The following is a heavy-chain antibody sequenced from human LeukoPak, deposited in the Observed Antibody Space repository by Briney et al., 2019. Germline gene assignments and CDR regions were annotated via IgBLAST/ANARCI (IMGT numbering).Heavy chain of an antibody. CDR3: AREYSSTWYRGLAEYFQH. V-gene: IGHV3-73*01. J-gene: IGHJ1*01. Sequence: GGSLRLSCGASGFSFSGSAMHWVRQASGKGLERVSRIRSKANNYATLYAASVKGRFIISRDDSKKTMYLQMNSLKTEDTAVYYCAREYSSTWYRGLAEYFQHWGQGTQVTVSS. CDR1: GFSFSGSA. CDR2: IRSKANNYAT. D-gene: IGHD6-13*01.